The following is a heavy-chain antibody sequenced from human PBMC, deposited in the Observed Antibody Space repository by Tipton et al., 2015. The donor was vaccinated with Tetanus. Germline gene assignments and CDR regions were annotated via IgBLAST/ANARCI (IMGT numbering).Heavy chain of an antibody. J-gene: IGHJ6*02. V-gene: IGHV3-33*01. CDR1: GFSFESYG. CDR3: ARDYTSYYAYYGMDV. CDR2: IFDDGSKT. Sequence: SLRLSCAASGFSFESYGMHWVRQAPGKGLEWMATIFDDGSKTYYADSVKGRCSISRDNSENSVYLQLNSLRAEDTAVYYCARDYTSYYAYYGMDVWGQGTTVTVSS. D-gene: IGHD3-16*01.